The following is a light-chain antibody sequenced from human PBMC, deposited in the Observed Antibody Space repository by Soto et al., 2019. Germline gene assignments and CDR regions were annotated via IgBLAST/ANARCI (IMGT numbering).Light chain of an antibody. V-gene: IGKV1-5*01. CDR1: QNIRNW. CDR3: QQYNTYST. CDR2: DAS. J-gene: IGKJ5*01. Sequence: IQLTQSPSSLSASVGDSVAITCRASQNIRNWLAWYQQKPGKAHNPLIYDASSLKSGVSARFSGSGSGTEFTLTISSLQPDDFATYYCQQYNTYSTFGQGTRLEI.